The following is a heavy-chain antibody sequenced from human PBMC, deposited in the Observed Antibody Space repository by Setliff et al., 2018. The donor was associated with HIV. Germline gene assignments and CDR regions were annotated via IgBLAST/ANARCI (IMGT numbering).Heavy chain of an antibody. V-gene: IGHV4-39*01. D-gene: IGHD6-13*01. Sequence: PSETLSLTCTVSGGSISTCYWGWIRQPPGKGLEWIGSIYYSGSTYYNPSLKSRVTISVDTSKNQFSLKLSSVTAADAAVYYCARSPSYRSSWEYYFDYWGQGILVTVSS. J-gene: IGHJ4*02. CDR3: ARSPSYRSSWEYYFDY. CDR1: GGSISTCY. CDR2: IYYSGST.